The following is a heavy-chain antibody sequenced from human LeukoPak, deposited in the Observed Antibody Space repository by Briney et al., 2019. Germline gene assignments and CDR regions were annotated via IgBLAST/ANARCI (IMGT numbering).Heavy chain of an antibody. CDR3: ARDSTTYYDFWSGAHYYMDV. CDR2: IYYSGST. J-gene: IGHJ6*03. Sequence: SETLSLTCTVSGGSFGSFDSYYWSWLRQPPGKGLEWIGYIYYSGSTIYNPSIKSRVTISVDTSKKHFSLNLSSVTAADTAVYYCARDSTTYYDFWSGAHYYMDVWGKGTTVTVSS. D-gene: IGHD3-3*01. V-gene: IGHV4-61*03. CDR1: GGSFGSFDSYY.